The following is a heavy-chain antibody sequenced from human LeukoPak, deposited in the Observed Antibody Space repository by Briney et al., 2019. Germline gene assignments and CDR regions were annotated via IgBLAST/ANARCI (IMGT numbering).Heavy chain of an antibody. D-gene: IGHD6-13*01. J-gene: IGHJ4*02. Sequence: PSETLSLTCTVSVGSITTHYWSWIRQPPGKGLEWIGYIYHSGSTNYNPSLKSRVTISIDTSKNQFSLKLSSVTAADTAVYYCARVTSSYVDYWGQGTLVTVSS. CDR3: ARVTSSYVDY. CDR2: IYHSGST. V-gene: IGHV4-59*11. CDR1: VGSITTHY.